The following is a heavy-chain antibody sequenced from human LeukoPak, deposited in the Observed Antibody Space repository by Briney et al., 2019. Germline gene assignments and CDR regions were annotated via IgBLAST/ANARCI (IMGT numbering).Heavy chain of an antibody. J-gene: IGHJ2*01. D-gene: IGHD4-17*01. V-gene: IGHV3-23*01. CDR3: ARPFGDANWHFDL. Sequence: GGSLRLSCAASGFTFNSYAMTWVRQAPGRGLEWVSSITGGGGDTNHADSVKGRFAISRDNSENTLYLQMNNLRAEDTAAYYCARPFGDANWHFDLWGRGTLLTVSS. CDR2: ITGGGGDT. CDR1: GFTFNSYA.